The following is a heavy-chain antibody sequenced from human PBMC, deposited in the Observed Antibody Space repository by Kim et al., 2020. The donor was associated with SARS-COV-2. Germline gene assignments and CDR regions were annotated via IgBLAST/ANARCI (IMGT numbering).Heavy chain of an antibody. V-gene: IGHV4-39*01. J-gene: IGHJ6*02. Sequence: SETLSLTCTVSGGSISSSSYYWGWIRQPPGKGLEWIGSIYYSGSTYYNPSLKSRVTISVDTSKNQFSLKLSSVTAEDTAVYYCATYQQYPLLGYYGMDVWGQGTTVTVSS. CDR2: IYYSGST. D-gene: IGHD2-2*01. CDR3: ATYQQYPLLGYYGMDV. CDR1: GGSISSSSYY.